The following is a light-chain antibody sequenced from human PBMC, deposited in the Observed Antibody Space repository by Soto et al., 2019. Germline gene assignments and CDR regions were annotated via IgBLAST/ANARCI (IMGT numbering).Light chain of an antibody. J-gene: IGLJ1*01. CDR1: SSNIGAGYD. Sequence: HSVLTKPPSVSGAPGRSVTISCTGSSSNIGAGYDVHWYQQLPGTAPKLLIYGNSNRPSGVPDRFSGSKSGTSASLAITGLQAEDEADYYCQSYDSSLSGPYVFGTGTKVTVL. V-gene: IGLV1-40*01. CDR2: GNS. CDR3: QSYDSSLSGPYV.